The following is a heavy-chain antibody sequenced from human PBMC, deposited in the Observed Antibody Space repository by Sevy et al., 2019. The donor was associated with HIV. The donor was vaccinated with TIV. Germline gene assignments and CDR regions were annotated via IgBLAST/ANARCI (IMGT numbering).Heavy chain of an antibody. Sequence: GGSLRLSCAASGFTFDEYGMHWVRQAPGKGLEWVSGINWNSGNIGYADSVKGRFTISRDNAKNSLYLQMNSLRADDTALYFCAREKSCGGDCYYFDYWGQGALVTVSS. CDR2: INWNSGNI. CDR1: GFTFDEYG. V-gene: IGHV3-9*01. CDR3: AREKSCGGDCYYFDY. D-gene: IGHD2-21*02. J-gene: IGHJ4*02.